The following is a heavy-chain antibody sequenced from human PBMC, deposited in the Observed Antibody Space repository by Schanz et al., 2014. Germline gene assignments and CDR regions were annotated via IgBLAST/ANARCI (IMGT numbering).Heavy chain of an antibody. CDR3: ARDRGHGDLPGDI. V-gene: IGHV4-31*03. CDR2: ISYSGST. J-gene: IGHJ3*02. Sequence: QVQLQESGPGLVKPSGTLSLTCTFSGGSVSSGGDYWSWIRQHPGKGLEWIGFISYSGSTYYNPSLKSRVTISVDTSKNQFSLNLSSATAADTAVYYCARDRGHGDLPGDIWGQGTMVTVSS. D-gene: IGHD4-17*01. CDR1: GGSVSSGGDY.